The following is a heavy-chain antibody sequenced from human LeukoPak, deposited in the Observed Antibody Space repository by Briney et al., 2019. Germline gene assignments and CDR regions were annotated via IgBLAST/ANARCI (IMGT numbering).Heavy chain of an antibody. CDR1: GYTFTGYY. J-gene: IGHJ4*02. CDR3: AREVVRSGSYYVF. V-gene: IGHV1-2*02. CDR2: INPNSGGT. Sequence: WASVKVSCKASGYTFTGYYMHWERQAPGQGLEWMGWINPNSGGTNYAQKFQGRVTMTRDTSISTAYMELSRLRSDDTAVYYCAREVVRSGSYYVFWGQGTLVTVSS. D-gene: IGHD3-10*01.